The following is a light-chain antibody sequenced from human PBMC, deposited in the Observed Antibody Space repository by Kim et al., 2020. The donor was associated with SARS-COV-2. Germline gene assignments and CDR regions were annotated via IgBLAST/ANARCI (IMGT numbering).Light chain of an antibody. CDR3: QQRNIGPLT. CDR2: DTS. CDR1: QSVSSY. Sequence: EIVLTRSPATLSLSPGERATLSCRASQSVSSYLAWYQQNPGQAPRLLIYDTSNRATGIPARFSGSGSGTDFTLTISSLEPEDFAVYYCQQRNIGPLTFGGGTKVDIK. V-gene: IGKV3-11*01. J-gene: IGKJ4*01.